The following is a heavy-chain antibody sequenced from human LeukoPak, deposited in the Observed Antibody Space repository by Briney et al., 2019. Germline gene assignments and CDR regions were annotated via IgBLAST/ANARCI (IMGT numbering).Heavy chain of an antibody. V-gene: IGHV4-39*07. J-gene: IGHJ5*02. Sequence: SEALSLTCTVSGGSVSSGSYYWSWIRQPPGKGLEWIGEINHSGSTNYNPSLKSRVTISVDTSKNQFSLKLSSATAADTAVYYCARGNPLMVYAMGNWFDPWGQGTLVTVSS. CDR2: INHSGST. CDR1: GGSVSSGSYY. CDR3: ARGNPLMVYAMGNWFDP. D-gene: IGHD2-8*01.